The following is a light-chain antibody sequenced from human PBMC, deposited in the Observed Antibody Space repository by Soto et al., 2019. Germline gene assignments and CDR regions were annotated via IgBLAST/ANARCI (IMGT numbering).Light chain of an antibody. CDR1: QGISSY. CDR3: QQYYSYPPIT. CDR2: AAS. Sequence: AIRMTQSPSSFSASTGDRVTITCRASQGISSYLAWYQQKPGKAPKLLIYAASTLQSGVPSRFSGSGSETDFTLTISCLQSEDFAIYYCQQYYSYPPITFGQGTRLEIK. V-gene: IGKV1-8*01. J-gene: IGKJ5*01.